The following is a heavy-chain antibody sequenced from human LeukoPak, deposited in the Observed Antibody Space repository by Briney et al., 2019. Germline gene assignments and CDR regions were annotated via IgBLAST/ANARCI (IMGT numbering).Heavy chain of an antibody. Sequence: PGGSLRLSCAASGFTVSDDYLAWARQAPGTGLEWISVIYGAGATYYADSVKGRFTISRDGSKNMLFLQLTNLSPEDGAVYYCARLLPASRYYFDYWGQGTPVTVSS. V-gene: IGHV3-53*01. J-gene: IGHJ4*02. D-gene: IGHD2-15*01. CDR3: ARLLPASRYYFDY. CDR1: GFTVSDDY. CDR2: IYGAGAT.